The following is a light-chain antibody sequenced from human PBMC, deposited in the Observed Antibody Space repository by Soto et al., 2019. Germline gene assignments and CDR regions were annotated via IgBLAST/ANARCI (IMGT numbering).Light chain of an antibody. Sequence: EIVMTQSPATLSVSPGDRATLSCRASQSVGINLAWYQQKPGQAPRLLIYSISTRASGVPARFSGSGSGTEFTLTVSSVQSEDFAIYYCQQYAHWWISFGQGTRLEIK. CDR2: SIS. J-gene: IGKJ5*01. V-gene: IGKV3-15*01. CDR1: QSVGIN. CDR3: QQYAHWWIS.